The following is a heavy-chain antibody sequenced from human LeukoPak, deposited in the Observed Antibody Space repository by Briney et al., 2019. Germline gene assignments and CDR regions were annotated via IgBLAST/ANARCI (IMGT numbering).Heavy chain of an antibody. CDR1: GGSICSSNW. Sequence: SETLSLTCAVSGGSICSSNWWSWVRQHPRKGLEWIGEIYHSGSTNYNPSLKSRVTISVDKSKNQFSLKLSSVTAADTAVYYCARGTDSSGWYDYWGQGTLVTVSS. CDR2: IYHSGST. J-gene: IGHJ4*02. V-gene: IGHV4-4*02. D-gene: IGHD6-19*01. CDR3: ARGTDSSGWYDY.